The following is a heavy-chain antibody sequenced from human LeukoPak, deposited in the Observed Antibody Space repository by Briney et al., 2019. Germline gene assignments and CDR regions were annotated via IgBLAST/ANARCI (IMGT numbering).Heavy chain of an antibody. D-gene: IGHD6-19*01. Sequence: PGGSLRLSCAASGFTFSNAWMNWVRQTPGKGLEWVAAISYDGSNKCYADSVKGRFTISRDNSKNTLYLEMDSLGPEDTAVYYCARGVAGTPLTDYWGQGTLVTVSS. CDR3: ARGVAGTPLTDY. CDR2: ISYDGSNK. V-gene: IGHV3-30-3*01. J-gene: IGHJ4*02. CDR1: GFTFSNAW.